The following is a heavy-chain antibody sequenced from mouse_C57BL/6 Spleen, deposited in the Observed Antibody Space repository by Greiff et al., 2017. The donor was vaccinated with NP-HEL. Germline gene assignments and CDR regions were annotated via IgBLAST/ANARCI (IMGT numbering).Heavy chain of an antibody. J-gene: IGHJ4*01. CDR2: IRNKANGSTT. CDR3: ASSNFYAMDY. V-gene: IGHV7-3*01. Sequence: EVQRVESGGGLVQPGGSLSLSCAASGFTFTDYYMSWVRQPPGKGLEWLGFIRNKANGSTTEYSASVKGRFTISRNNSQSILYLQMNALRAEDSANYYCASSNFYAMDYWGQGTSVTVSS. D-gene: IGHD4-1*02. CDR1: GFTFTDYY.